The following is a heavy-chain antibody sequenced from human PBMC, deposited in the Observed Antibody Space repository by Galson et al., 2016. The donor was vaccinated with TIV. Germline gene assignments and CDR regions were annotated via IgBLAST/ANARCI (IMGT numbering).Heavy chain of an antibody. J-gene: IGHJ4*02. CDR2: TNANTGGT. D-gene: IGHD3-10*01. CDR3: ARSYYYGSGSGVDY. CDR1: GYSFTGYF. Sequence: SVKVSCKASGYSFTGYFIHWVRQAPGQGLEWMGWTNANTGGTIPAQKFQGRLTMTRDTSISTAYMELTRLTSDDTAVYYCARSYYYGSGSGVDYWGQGTLVTVSS. V-gene: IGHV1-2*02.